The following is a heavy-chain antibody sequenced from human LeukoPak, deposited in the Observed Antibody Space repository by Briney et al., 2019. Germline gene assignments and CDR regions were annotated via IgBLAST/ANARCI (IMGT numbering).Heavy chain of an antibody. D-gene: IGHD6-6*01. CDR3: ARVRSIAARLFDY. CDR1: GYTFTDFA. J-gene: IGHJ4*02. Sequence: GASVKVSCKSSGYTFTDFAINWARQAPGQGLEWMGWINPNSGGTNYAQKFQGRVTMTRDTSISTAYMELSSLRSEDTAVYYCARVRSIAARLFDYWGQGTLVTVSS. V-gene: IGHV1-2*02. CDR2: INPNSGGT.